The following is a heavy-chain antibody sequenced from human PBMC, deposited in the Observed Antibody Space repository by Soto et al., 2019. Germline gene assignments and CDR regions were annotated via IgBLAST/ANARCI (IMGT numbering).Heavy chain of an antibody. Sequence: QVQLQESGPGLVKPSQTLSLTCTVSGGSISSGDYYWSWIRQPPGKGLEWIGYIYYSGSTYYNPSLKSRVTISVDTSKNQFSLKLSSVTAADTAVYYCARERETSGWPPTFDYWGQGTLVTVSS. CDR2: IYYSGST. V-gene: IGHV4-30-4*01. CDR3: ARERETSGWPPTFDY. D-gene: IGHD6-19*01. J-gene: IGHJ4*02. CDR1: GGSISSGDYY.